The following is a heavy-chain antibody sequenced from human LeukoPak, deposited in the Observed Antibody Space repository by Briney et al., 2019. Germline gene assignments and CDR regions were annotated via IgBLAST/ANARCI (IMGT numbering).Heavy chain of an antibody. CDR1: GFTFSNHW. D-gene: IGHD6-13*01. CDR3: ARVGYSSSWYYFDY. V-gene: IGHV3-7*01. Sequence: GGSLRLSCAASGFTFSNHWMTWVRQAPGKGLEWVANIKQDGSEKYYVDSVKGRFTISRDNAKNSLYLQMNSLRAEDTAVYYCARVGYSSSWYYFDYWGQGTLVTVSS. CDR2: IKQDGSEK. J-gene: IGHJ4*02.